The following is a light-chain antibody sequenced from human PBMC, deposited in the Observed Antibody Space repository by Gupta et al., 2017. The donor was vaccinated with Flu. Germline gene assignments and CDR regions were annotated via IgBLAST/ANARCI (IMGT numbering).Light chain of an antibody. J-gene: IGLJ2*01. V-gene: IGLV1-44*01. CDR3: AVWDDSLDGLL. CDR1: SSNIGSNA. CDR2: GNS. Sequence: QSVLTQPPSASGTPGQRVTVSCSGSSSNIGSNAVSWYLQLPGTAPKLLIYGNSQRPSGVPDRFSGSKSGTSASLAISGLQSDDEADYYCAVWDDSLDGLLFGGGTKLTVL.